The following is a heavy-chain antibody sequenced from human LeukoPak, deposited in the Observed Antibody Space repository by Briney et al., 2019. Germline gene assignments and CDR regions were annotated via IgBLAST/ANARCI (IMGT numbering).Heavy chain of an antibody. Sequence: SETLSLTCTVSGGSISSYYWNWIRQPPGKGLEWIGYIYYSGSTNYNPSLKSRVTISVDTSKNQFSLKLSSVTAADTAVYYCARGVVVPAAQSGELDYWGQGTLVTVSS. D-gene: IGHD2-2*01. CDR3: ARGVVVPAAQSGELDY. CDR2: IYYSGST. CDR1: GGSISSYY. V-gene: IGHV4-59*08. J-gene: IGHJ4*02.